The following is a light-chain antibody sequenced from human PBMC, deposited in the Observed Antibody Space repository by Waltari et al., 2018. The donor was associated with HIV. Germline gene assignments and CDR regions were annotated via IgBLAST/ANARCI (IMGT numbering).Light chain of an antibody. J-gene: IGLJ1*01. CDR1: RIGYTS. CDR2: EDS. CDR3: QVWDSSSHHYV. V-gene: IGLV3-21*02. Sequence: SYVLTQPPSVSVAPGQTARITCGGDRIGYTSVPWYQQKPGQAPVLVVYEDSDRPSGIPERLSGSNSGNTATLTISRVEGGDEADYFCQVWDSSSHHYVFGTGTKVTVL.